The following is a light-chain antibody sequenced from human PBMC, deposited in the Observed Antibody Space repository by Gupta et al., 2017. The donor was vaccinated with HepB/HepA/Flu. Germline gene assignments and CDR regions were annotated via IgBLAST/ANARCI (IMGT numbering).Light chain of an antibody. CDR1: STNIGSNY. Sequence: QSVLTQPPSASGTHGQRVTISCSGSSTNIGSNYVDWYQQLPGTAPKLLIYRNNQRPSGVPDGFSAANSGTTTSLAISGLRSEDEADYYCAALDDSLSGSVVFGGGTKLTVL. J-gene: IGLJ2*01. CDR3: AALDDSLSGSVV. V-gene: IGLV1-47*01. CDR2: RNN.